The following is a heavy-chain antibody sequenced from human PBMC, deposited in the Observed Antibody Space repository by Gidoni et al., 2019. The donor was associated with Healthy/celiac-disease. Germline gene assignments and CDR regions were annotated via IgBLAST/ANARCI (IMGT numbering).Heavy chain of an antibody. J-gene: IGHJ4*02. V-gene: IGHV4-34*01. D-gene: IGHD3-3*01. CDR3: ARGQMDFWSGYYLLDY. CDR2: INHSGST. CDR1: GGSFSGYY. Sequence: QVQLQQWGAGLLKPSETLSLTCAVYGGSFSGYYWSWIRQPPGKGLEWFGEINHSGSTNYNPSLKSRVTISVDTSKNQFSLKLSSVTAADTAVYYCARGQMDFWSGYYLLDYWGQGTLVTVSS.